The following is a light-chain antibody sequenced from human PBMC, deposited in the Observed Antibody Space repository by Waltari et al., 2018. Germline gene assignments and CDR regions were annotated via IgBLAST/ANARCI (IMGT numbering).Light chain of an antibody. CDR2: EAS. CDR3: QQYNRWPPIT. Sequence: EIVMTQSPATLSVSPGERATLSCRASQSVFSNVAWYQQKPGQAPRLLMYEASIRATGISAKFRGSGSGTEFTLTISSVQSEDFAVYYCQQYNRWPPITFGKGTRLEIK. CDR1: QSVFSN. V-gene: IGKV3-15*01. J-gene: IGKJ5*01.